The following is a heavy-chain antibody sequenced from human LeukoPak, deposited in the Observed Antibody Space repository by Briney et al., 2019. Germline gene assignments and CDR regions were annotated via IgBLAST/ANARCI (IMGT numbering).Heavy chain of an antibody. Sequence: ASVKVSCKASGYTFTGYYLHWVRQAPGQGLEWMGWINPNSGGINYAQKFQGRVTMTRDTSISTAYMELSRLRSDDTAVYYCARRRNWNDNWFDPWGQGTLVTVSS. CDR1: GYTFTGYY. CDR2: INPNSGGI. CDR3: ARRRNWNDNWFDP. J-gene: IGHJ5*02. D-gene: IGHD1-20*01. V-gene: IGHV1-2*02.